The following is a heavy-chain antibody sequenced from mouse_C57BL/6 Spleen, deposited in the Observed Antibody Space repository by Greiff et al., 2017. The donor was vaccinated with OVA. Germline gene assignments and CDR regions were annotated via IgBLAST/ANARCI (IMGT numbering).Heavy chain of an antibody. CDR3: AREAGNYFDY. CDR1: GFTFSSYA. Sequence: DVQLVESGGGLVKPGGSLKLSCAASGFTFSSYAMSWVRQTPEKRLEWVATISDGGSYTYYPDNVKGRFTISRDNAKNNLYLQMSHLKSEDTAMYYCAREAGNYFDYWGQGTTLTVSS. D-gene: IGHD4-1*01. CDR2: ISDGGSYT. V-gene: IGHV5-4*01. J-gene: IGHJ2*01.